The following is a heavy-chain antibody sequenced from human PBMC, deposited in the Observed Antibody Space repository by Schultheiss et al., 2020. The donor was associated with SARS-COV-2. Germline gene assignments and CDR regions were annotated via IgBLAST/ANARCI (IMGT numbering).Heavy chain of an antibody. Sequence: GGSLRLSCAASGFTFSSYSMNWVRQAPGKGLEWVSYISSSSSTIYYADSVKGRFTISRDNAKNSLYLQMNSLRAEDTAVYYCARGGTYYYDSSGYYEGLLLVDWGQGTLVTVSS. CDR2: ISSSSSTI. D-gene: IGHD3-22*01. J-gene: IGHJ4*02. CDR1: GFTFSSYS. V-gene: IGHV3-48*01. CDR3: ARGGTYYYDSSGYYEGLLLVD.